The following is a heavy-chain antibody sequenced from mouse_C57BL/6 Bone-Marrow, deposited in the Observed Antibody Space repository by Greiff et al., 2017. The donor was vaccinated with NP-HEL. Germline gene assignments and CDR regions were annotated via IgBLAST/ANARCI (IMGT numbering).Heavy chain of an antibody. V-gene: IGHV5-12*01. CDR3: ARPYTWY. CDR1: GFTFSDYY. Sequence: EVKLVESGGGLVQPGGSLKLSCAASGFTFSDYYMYWVRQTPEKRLEWVAYISNGGGSTYYPDTVKSRFTISRDNAKNTLYLQMIRLKSEDTALYYCARPYTWYWGQGTSVTVSS. CDR2: ISNGGGST. J-gene: IGHJ4*01.